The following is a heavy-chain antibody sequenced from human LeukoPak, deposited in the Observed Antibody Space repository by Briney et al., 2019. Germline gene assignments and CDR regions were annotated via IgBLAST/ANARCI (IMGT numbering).Heavy chain of an antibody. D-gene: IGHD6-19*01. CDR1: GFTVSSNY. CDR2: IYSGGST. V-gene: IGHV3-66*01. J-gene: IGHJ2*01. CDR3: ATCRGPGWPGWYFDV. Sequence: GGSLRLSCAASGFTVSSNYMSWVRQAPGKGLEWVSVIYSGGSTYYADSVKGRFTISRDNSKNTLYLQMNSLRVEDTAVYYCATCRGPGWPGWYFDVXXXXTLVTVSS.